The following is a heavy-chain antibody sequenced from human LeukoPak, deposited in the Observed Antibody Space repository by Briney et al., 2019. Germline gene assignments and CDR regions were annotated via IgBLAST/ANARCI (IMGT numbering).Heavy chain of an antibody. J-gene: IGHJ4*02. Sequence: GGSLRLSCEASGFTFSNFAMNWVRQAPGKGLEWISFISSGGTTISYAESVRGRFTISRDNARDSLFLQMNSLRVEATAVYYCARDLMPYVDPEYFDHWGQGTLVTVSS. CDR1: GFTFSNFA. D-gene: IGHD3-9*01. CDR3: ARDLMPYVDPEYFDH. V-gene: IGHV3-48*03. CDR2: ISSGGTTI.